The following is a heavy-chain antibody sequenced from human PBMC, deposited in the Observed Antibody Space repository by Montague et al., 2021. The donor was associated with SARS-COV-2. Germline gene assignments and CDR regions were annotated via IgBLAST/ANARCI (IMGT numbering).Heavy chain of an antibody. CDR2: TYWDDDE. CDR1: GISLSTSGVG. CDR3: APLGFDSRSYYTPHNWFDP. Sequence: PALVKPTQTLTLTCTFSGISLSTSGVGVAWIRQPPGKALEWLALTYWDDDERYSPSMRSRLTITKDTSENQVVLRMTNMGPMDTATYYCAPLGFDSRSYYTPHNWFDPWGQGILVTVSS. V-gene: IGHV2-5*02. D-gene: IGHD3-10*01. J-gene: IGHJ5*02.